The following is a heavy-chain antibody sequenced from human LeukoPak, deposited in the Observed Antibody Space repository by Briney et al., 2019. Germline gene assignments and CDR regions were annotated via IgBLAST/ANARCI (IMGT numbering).Heavy chain of an antibody. V-gene: IGHV1-8*01. CDR1: VYTFTSYD. CDR3: ARGRLYSSGYSSRYYYMDV. CDR2: MNPNSGNT. J-gene: IGHJ6*03. Sequence: ASVKVSCKASVYTFTSYDINWVRQATGQGLEWRGWMNPNSGNTGYAQKFQGRVTMTRNTSISTAYMELSSLRSEDTAVYYCARGRLYSSGYSSRYYYMDVWGKGTTVTVSS. D-gene: IGHD3-22*01.